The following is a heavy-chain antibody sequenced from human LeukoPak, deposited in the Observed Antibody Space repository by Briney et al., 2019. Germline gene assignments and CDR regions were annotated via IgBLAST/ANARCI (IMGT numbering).Heavy chain of an antibody. CDR3: AKVPYYDFWSDYYPPYYFDY. J-gene: IGHJ4*02. CDR2: ISGSGGST. CDR1: RFTFSSCA. Sequence: GGSLRLSCAASRFTFSSCAMSWVRQAPGKGLDWVSAISGSGGSTFYADSVKGRFTISRDNSKNTVALRMNSLRAEDTALYYCAKVPYYDFWSDYYPPYYFDYWGQGPLVTVSS. D-gene: IGHD3-3*01. V-gene: IGHV3-23*01.